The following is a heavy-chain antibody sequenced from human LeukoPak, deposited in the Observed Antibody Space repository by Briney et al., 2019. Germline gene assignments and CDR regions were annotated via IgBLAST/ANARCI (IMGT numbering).Heavy chain of an antibody. CDR1: GFTFSSYS. CDR2: ISSSSIYI. CDR3: ARGASVVAGSDNAFDI. J-gene: IGHJ3*02. D-gene: IGHD6-19*01. V-gene: IGHV3-21*01. Sequence: GGSLRLSCAASGFTFSSYSMNWVRQAPGKGLEWVSSISSSSIYIYYADSVKGRFTISRDNAKKSVHLQMNSLRAGDTAVYYCARGASVVAGSDNAFDIWGQGTMVTVSS.